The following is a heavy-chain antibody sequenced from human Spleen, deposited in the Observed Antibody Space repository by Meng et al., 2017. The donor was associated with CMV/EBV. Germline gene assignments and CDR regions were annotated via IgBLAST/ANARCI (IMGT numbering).Heavy chain of an antibody. V-gene: IGHV4-34*01. Sequence: QVELQQWGAGLLKPSETLALTCAVYGGSFSGYYWSWIRQPPGKGLEWIGEINHSGSTNYNPSLKSRVTISVDTSKNQFSLKLSSVTAADTAVYYCARDRDYYDSSGYYSGYFQHWGQGTLVTVSS. CDR3: ARDRDYYDSSGYYSGYFQH. CDR1: GGSFSGYY. D-gene: IGHD3-22*01. CDR2: INHSGST. J-gene: IGHJ1*01.